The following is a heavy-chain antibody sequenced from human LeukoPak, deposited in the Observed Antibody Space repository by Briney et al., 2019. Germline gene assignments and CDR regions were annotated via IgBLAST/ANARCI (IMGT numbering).Heavy chain of an antibody. CDR3: AKAELGVDTFFDY. CDR2: L. D-gene: IGHD3-3*01. J-gene: IGHJ4*02. CDR1: GFTFSDYA. V-gene: IGHV3-23*01. Sequence: GGSLRLPCAASGFTFSDYALGWVRQAPGRGLEWVATLNSDSVQGRFTISRDNSKRTLFLQMNSLRAEDTAFYYCAKAELGVDTFFDYWGQGTLVTVSS.